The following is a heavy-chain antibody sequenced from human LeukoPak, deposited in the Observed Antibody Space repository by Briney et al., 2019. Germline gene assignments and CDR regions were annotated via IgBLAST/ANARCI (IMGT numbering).Heavy chain of an antibody. CDR2: ISGSSTTI. CDR1: GFTSSGYS. V-gene: IGHV3-48*01. J-gene: IGHJ4*02. CDR3: ARVGHGANSDY. D-gene: IGHD4-23*01. Sequence: PGGSLRLSCAASGFTSSGYSMSWVRQAPGKGLEWVSYISGSSTTIYHADSVKGRFTISRDNAKNSLYLQMNSLRAEDTAVYFCARVGHGANSDYWGQGTLVTVSS.